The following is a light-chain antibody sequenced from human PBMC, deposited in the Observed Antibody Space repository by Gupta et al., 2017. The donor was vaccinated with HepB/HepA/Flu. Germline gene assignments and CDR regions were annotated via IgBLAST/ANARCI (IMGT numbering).Light chain of an antibody. J-gene: IGKJ1*01. Sequence: GDRVTITCRANQSISNYLNWYQQKPGKAPKVLIYVTSSLKSGVPLRFSGSGSETDFTLTISSLQVEDYATYYCQQTDSPFRTFGXGTKVEVK. CDR2: VTS. CDR3: QQTDSPFRT. V-gene: IGKV1-39*01. CDR1: QSISNY.